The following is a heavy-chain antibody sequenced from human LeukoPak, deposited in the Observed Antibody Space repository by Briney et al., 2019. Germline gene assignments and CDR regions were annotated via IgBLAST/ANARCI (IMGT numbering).Heavy chain of an antibody. CDR2: ITSSSSTI. V-gene: IGHV3-48*01. CDR3: ARDGITIFVVASAIDY. D-gene: IGHD3-3*01. Sequence: SGGSLRLSCAASGFTFSSNSMNWVRQAPGKGLEWVSYITSSSSTIYYADSVKGRFIISRDNAKNSLYLQMNSLRAEDTAVYYCARDGITIFVVASAIDYWGQGTLVTVSS. CDR1: GFTFSSNS. J-gene: IGHJ4*02.